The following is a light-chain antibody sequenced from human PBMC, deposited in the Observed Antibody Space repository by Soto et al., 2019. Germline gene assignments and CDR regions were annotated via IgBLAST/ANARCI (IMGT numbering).Light chain of an antibody. CDR3: ATWDDSLNGFYV. CDR1: TSNIGSNY. CDR2: RNN. V-gene: IGLV1-47*01. Sequence: QSVLTQPPSASGTPGQGVTISCSGSTSNIGSNYGYWYQQLPGTAPKLLIYRNNQRPSGVPDRFSGSKSGTSASLAISGLRSDDEADYFCATWDDSLNGFYVFGTGTKVTV. J-gene: IGLJ1*01.